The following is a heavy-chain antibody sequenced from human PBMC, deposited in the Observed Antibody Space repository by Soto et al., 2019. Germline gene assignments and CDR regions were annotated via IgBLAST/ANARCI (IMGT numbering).Heavy chain of an antibody. CDR1: GYSFTRYG. CDR3: ARVDVYVTPSPQDV. V-gene: IGHV1-18*01. D-gene: IGHD3-16*01. Sequence: QVQLVQSGAEVKNPGASVKVSCKASGYSFTRYGIGWARQAPGQGLEWMGWINAYNGNTNYAQNLQRRLTLTTDTSTTTAYMELRSLRSKDTAIYYCARVDVYVTPSPQDVWGQGTTVTVSS. J-gene: IGHJ6*02. CDR2: INAYNGNT.